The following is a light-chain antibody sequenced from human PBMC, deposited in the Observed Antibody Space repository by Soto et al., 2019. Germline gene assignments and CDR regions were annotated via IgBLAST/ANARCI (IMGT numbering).Light chain of an antibody. CDR3: SSYRRGSTYV. V-gene: IGLV2-14*03. J-gene: IGLJ1*01. CDR2: DVT. Sequence: QSVLTQPASVSGCPGQSITVSCTGTSSDVGGYNYVSWYQQHPGKAPRLMIYDVTNRPSGVSDRFSGSKSGNTASLTISGLQAEDEADYYCSSYRRGSTYVFGTGTKLTVL. CDR1: SSDVGGYNY.